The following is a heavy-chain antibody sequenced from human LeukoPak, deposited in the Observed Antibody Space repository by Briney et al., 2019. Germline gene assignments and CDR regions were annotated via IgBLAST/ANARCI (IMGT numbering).Heavy chain of an antibody. Sequence: SETLSLTCTVSGGSISSGGYYWSWIRQHPGKGLEWIGYIYYSGSTYYNPSLKSRVTISVDTSKNQFSLKLSSVTAADTAVYYRARELTYYYDSSGYYFDYYYMDVWGKGTTVTVSS. CDR2: IYYSGST. CDR3: ARELTYYYDSSGYYFDYYYMDV. J-gene: IGHJ6*03. CDR1: GGSISSGGYY. D-gene: IGHD3-22*01. V-gene: IGHV4-31*03.